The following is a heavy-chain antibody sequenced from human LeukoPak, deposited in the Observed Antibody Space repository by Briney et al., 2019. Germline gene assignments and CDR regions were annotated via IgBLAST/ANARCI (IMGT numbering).Heavy chain of an antibody. CDR3: ARAGRELPEYFQH. D-gene: IGHD1-26*01. CDR1: GGSISSGSYY. J-gene: IGHJ1*01. V-gene: IGHV4-61*02. CDR2: IYTSGST. Sequence: SETLSLTCTVSGGSISSGSYYWSWIRQPAGKGLEWIGRIYTSGSTNYNPSLKSRVTISVDTSKNQFSLKLSSVTAADTAVYYCARAGRELPEYFQHWGQGTLVTVSS.